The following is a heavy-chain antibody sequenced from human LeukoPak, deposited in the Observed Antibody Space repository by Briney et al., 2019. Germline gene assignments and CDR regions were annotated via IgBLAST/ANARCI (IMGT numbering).Heavy chain of an antibody. V-gene: IGHV4-4*07. CDR1: GGSISSYY. Sequence: SETLSLTCTVSGGSISSYYWSWIRQPAGKRLEWIGRVHGSGSSNYNPSLKGRVTISVDTSKNQFSLKMTSVTAADTAVYFCARDYRRGAASDAFDVWGQGTMVTVSS. CDR3: ARDYRRGAASDAFDV. D-gene: IGHD4-11*01. J-gene: IGHJ3*01. CDR2: VHGSGSS.